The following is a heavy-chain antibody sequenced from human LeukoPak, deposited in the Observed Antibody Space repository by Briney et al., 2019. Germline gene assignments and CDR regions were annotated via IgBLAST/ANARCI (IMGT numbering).Heavy chain of an antibody. D-gene: IGHD3-16*01. Sequence: PGGSLRLSCTASGFTFSSYAMHWVRQAPGKGLEWVSIISYDGKKQFYADSVRGRFNISRDNSRATVFLQMDTLRHEDTAVYFCVRARKLRLDFCGQGALVIVSS. CDR1: GFTFSSYA. V-gene: IGHV3-30*04. CDR3: VRARKLRLDF. J-gene: IGHJ4*02. CDR2: ISYDGKKQ.